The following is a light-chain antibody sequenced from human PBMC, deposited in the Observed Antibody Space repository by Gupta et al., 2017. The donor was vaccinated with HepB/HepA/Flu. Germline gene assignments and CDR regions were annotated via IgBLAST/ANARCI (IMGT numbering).Light chain of an antibody. CDR2: GAT. J-gene: IGKJ3*01. V-gene: IGKV3-11*01. Sequence: SPGGRTRPSCWGRRNSRSELALYQQEPGQAPRLLNYGATNRATCIPARFSGSGSGTDFTLTISSLEPEDVAVYYCQQRGSWLLTFGHGTKVDIK. CDR3: QQRGSWLLT. CDR1: RNSRSE.